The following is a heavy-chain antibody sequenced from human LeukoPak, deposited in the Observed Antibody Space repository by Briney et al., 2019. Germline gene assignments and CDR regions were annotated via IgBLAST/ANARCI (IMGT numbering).Heavy chain of an antibody. V-gene: IGHV4-34*01. Sequence: SETLSLTCAVYGGSFSGYYWSWIRQPPGKGLEWIGEINHSGSTNYNPSLKSRVTISVDTSKNQFSLKLSSVTAADTAVYYCAREGILSGWYGGNWFDPWGQGTLVTVSS. D-gene: IGHD6-19*01. CDR3: AREGILSGWYGGNWFDP. CDR2: INHSGST. J-gene: IGHJ5*02. CDR1: GGSFSGYY.